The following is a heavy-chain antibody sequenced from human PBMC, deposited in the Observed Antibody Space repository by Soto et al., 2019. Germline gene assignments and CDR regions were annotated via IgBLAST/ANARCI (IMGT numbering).Heavy chain of an antibody. J-gene: IGHJ4*02. CDR1: GGSISSDY. Sequence: SETLSLTCTVSGGSISSDYCSWIRQPPGKGLEWIGYIYYSGSTNYNPSLKSRVTISVDRSKNQFSLKLSSVTAADTAVYYCARAGGLGAVAADYWGQGTLVTVSS. D-gene: IGHD6-19*01. V-gene: IGHV4-59*12. CDR3: ARAGGLGAVAADY. CDR2: IYYSGST.